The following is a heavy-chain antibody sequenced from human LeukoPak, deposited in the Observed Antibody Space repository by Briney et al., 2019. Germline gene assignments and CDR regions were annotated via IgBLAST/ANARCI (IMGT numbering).Heavy chain of an antibody. V-gene: IGHV3-48*01. CDR3: ARVSSSWYYYYYYMDV. CDR1: GFTFSSYS. D-gene: IGHD6-13*01. J-gene: IGHJ6*03. Sequence: GGSLRLSCAASGFTFSSYSMNWVRQAPGKGLEWVSYISSGISTIYYADSVKGRFTISRDNAKNSLYLQMNSLRAEDTAVYYCARVSSSWYYYYYYMDVWGKGTTVTISS. CDR2: ISSGISTI.